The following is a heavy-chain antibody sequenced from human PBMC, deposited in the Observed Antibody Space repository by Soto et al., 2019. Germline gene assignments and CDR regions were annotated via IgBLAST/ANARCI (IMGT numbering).Heavy chain of an antibody. V-gene: IGHV3-23*01. Sequence: EVQLLESGGGLVQRGGSLRLSCAASGFTFSSYAMSWVRQAPGKGLEWVSAVSGSGDRTYYADSVKGRFTISRDNSKNTLYLKMNSLRVEDTAVYYCAKEPPRTSHADYWGQGTLVTVSS. CDR1: GFTFSSYA. CDR3: AKEPPRTSHADY. CDR2: VSGSGDRT. J-gene: IGHJ4*02.